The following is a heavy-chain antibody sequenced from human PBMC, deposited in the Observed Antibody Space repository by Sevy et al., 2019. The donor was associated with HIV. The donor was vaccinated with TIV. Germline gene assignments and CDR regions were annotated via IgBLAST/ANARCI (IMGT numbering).Heavy chain of an antibody. D-gene: IGHD3-9*01. CDR3: AREDYDILTGYYTGYFDY. CDR2: ISYDGSNK. Sequence: GGSLRLSCAASGFSFSSYAMHWVRQAPGKGLEWVAVISYDGSNKYYADSVKGRFTISRDNSKNTLYLQMNSLRAEDTAVYYCAREDYDILTGYYTGYFDYWGQGTLVTVSS. V-gene: IGHV3-30-3*01. J-gene: IGHJ4*02. CDR1: GFSFSSYA.